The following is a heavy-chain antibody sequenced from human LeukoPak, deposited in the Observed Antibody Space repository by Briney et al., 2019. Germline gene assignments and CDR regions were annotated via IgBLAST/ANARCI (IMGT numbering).Heavy chain of an antibody. CDR2: ISASGGST. D-gene: IGHD3-10*01. J-gene: IGHJ4*02. CDR1: GFTFSSYA. CDR3: AKDPTMVRGVISAPDY. V-gene: IGHV3-23*01. Sequence: PGGSLRLSCAASGFTFSSYAMSWVRQAPGKGLEWVSTISASGGSTYYADSVKGRFTISRDNSKNTLYLQMNSLRAEDTAVYYCAKDPTMVRGVISAPDYWGQGTLVTVSS.